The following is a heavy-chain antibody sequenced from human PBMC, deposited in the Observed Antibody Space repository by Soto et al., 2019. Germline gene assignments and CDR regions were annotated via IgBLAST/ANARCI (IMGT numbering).Heavy chain of an antibody. D-gene: IGHD5-18*01. J-gene: IGHJ6*02. CDR2: IYHSGST. V-gene: IGHV4-4*02. CDR3: ARDLGGFGYGYYGLDV. CDR1: GLSIGISYW. Sequence: SETLSLTCNVSGLSIGISYWWECVRQSPDKGLEWISEIYHSGSTNYNPSLKNRVTISMDKSKNNFSLRLSAVTAADTAMYYCARDLGGFGYGYYGLDVWRQGTRVTVSS.